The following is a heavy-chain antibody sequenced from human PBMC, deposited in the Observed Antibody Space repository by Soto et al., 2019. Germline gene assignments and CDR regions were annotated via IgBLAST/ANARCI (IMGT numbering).Heavy chain of an antibody. V-gene: IGHV3-23*01. D-gene: IGHD3-10*01. CDR2: ISASGGST. Sequence: AGGSLRLSCAASGFTFSNYAMSWVRQAPGKGLEWVSTISASGGSTYYADSVKGRFTFSRDNSKNTLYLQMNSLRAEDTAVYYCAKAGGGFGDFVHHWGQGTPVTVSS. CDR3: AKAGGGFGDFVHH. J-gene: IGHJ4*02. CDR1: GFTFSNYA.